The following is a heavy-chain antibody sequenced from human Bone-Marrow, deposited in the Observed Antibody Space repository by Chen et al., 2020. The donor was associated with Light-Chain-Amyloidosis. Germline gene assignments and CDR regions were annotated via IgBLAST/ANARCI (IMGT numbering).Heavy chain of an antibody. CDR1: GYTFTGYH. CDR2: INPNSDST. Sequence: QVQLVQSGAEVKKPGASVKVSCEASGYTFTGYHMHWVRQAPGQGLEWMVWINPNSDSTIYAQKFQGRVTMTRDTSISTVYMELSRLRSDDTAVYYCARGLHCSNTNCYLEFYYNAMDVWGQGTTVTVSS. V-gene: IGHV1-2*02. CDR3: ARGLHCSNTNCYLEFYYNAMDV. J-gene: IGHJ6*02. D-gene: IGHD2-2*01.